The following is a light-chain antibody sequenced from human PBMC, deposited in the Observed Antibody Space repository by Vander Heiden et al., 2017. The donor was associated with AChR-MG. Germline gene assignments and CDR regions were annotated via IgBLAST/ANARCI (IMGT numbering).Light chain of an antibody. CDR2: DGN. Sequence: QPALTQPASVSGAPGPSITIPSTGTSSDVGGSHFFSWYQQHPGKAPKLVSYDGNKRPSGVSNRFSGSKSGNTASLTISGLQAEDEAHYYCSSYSSSTTLYVFGTGTRVPVL. J-gene: IGLJ1*01. CDR1: SSDVGGSHF. CDR3: SSYSSSTTLYV. V-gene: IGLV2-14*03.